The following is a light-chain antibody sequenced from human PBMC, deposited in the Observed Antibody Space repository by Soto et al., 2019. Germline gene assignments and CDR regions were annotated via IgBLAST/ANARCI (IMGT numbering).Light chain of an antibody. Sequence: EIVMTQSPATLSVSPGERATVSCRASESVSNNLAWYQQKPGQSPRLLIYAASTRATGIPARFSGSGSGAEFILTISNLQSEGFAIYYCQQYNNWPPGTFGQGTKVEVK. J-gene: IGKJ1*01. CDR3: QQYNNWPPGT. V-gene: IGKV3-15*01. CDR2: AAS. CDR1: ESVSNN.